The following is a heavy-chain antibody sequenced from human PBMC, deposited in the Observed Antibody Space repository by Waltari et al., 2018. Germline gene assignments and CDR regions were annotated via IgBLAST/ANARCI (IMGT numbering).Heavy chain of an antibody. J-gene: IGHJ4*02. CDR3: ARDRGRGLYLDS. D-gene: IGHD2-15*01. CDR1: GDSMSSTYC. CDR2: VRGDGRT. Sequence: QLQESGPGLVKPSGTLPLTCGVSGDSMSSTYCWSWVRQPPGKGLEWIGQVRGDGRTNYNPSFASRVPVSLDTYNNQFSRMVTSATAADTAVYYCARDRGRGLYLDSWGPGTLVTVSP. V-gene: IGHV4-4*02.